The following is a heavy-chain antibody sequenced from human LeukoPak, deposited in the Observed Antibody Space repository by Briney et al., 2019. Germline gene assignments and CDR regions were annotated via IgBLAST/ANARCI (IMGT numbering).Heavy chain of an antibody. CDR2: MSSSGIS. V-gene: IGHV4-61*02. Sequence: SQTLSLTCTVSNGSISSNTYFWSWIRQPAGKGLEWIGRMSSSGISTYSPSLKSRVTISIDTSRNPFSMNLNSVTAADTAVYYCARGSRPNSSSWYQGGDTYYNWFDPWGQGTLVTVSS. CDR1: NGSISSNTYF. J-gene: IGHJ5*02. CDR3: ARGSRPNSSSWYQGGDTYYNWFDP. D-gene: IGHD6-13*01.